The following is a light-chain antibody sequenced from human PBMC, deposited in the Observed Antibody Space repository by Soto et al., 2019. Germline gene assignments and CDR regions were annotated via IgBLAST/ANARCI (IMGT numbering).Light chain of an antibody. V-gene: IGLV4-60*02. CDR2: LEGSGSY. Sequence: QSVLTQSSSASASLGASVKLTCTLSSGHSSYIIAWHQQQPGKAPRYLMKLEGSGSYNKGSGVPDRVSGSSSGADRYLTISNLQFEDEADYYCATWDSNFLVFGGGTKLTVL. CDR1: SGHSSYI. CDR3: ATWDSNFLV. J-gene: IGLJ3*02.